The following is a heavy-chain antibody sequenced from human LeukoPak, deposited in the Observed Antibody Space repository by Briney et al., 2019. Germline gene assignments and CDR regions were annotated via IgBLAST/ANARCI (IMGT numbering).Heavy chain of an antibody. CDR2: ISSSSSYI. CDR1: GFTFSSYS. D-gene: IGHD4-17*01. Sequence: GGSLRLSCAASGFTFSSYSMNWVRQAPGKGLEWVSSISSSSSYIYYADSVKGRFTISRDNAKNSLYLQMNSLRAEDTAVYYCARNLRFGWFDPWGQGTLVTVSS. CDR3: ARNLRFGWFDP. J-gene: IGHJ5*02. V-gene: IGHV3-21*01.